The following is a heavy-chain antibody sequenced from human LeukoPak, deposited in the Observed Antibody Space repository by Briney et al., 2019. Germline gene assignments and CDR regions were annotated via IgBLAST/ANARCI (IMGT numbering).Heavy chain of an antibody. CDR1: GFTFSSYG. J-gene: IGHJ5*02. CDR3: AKDVEAGYDFWSAWRGIDL. D-gene: IGHD3-3*01. Sequence: GRSLRLSCAASGFTFSSYGMHWVRQAPGKGLEWVAVIWYDGSNKYYADSVKGRFTISRDNSKNTLYLQMNSLRDEDTAVYYCAKDVEAGYDFWSAWRGIDLWGQGTLVTVSS. V-gene: IGHV3-33*06. CDR2: IWYDGSNK.